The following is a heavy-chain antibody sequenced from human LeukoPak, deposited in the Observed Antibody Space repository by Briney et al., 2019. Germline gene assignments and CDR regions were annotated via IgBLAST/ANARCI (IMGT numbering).Heavy chain of an antibody. CDR3: ARDLYIGSSWYHHDAFDI. J-gene: IGHJ3*02. Sequence: PGGSLRLSCAASGFTFSSYSMNWVRQAPGKGLEWVSSISSSSSYIYYADSVKGRFTISRDNAKNSLYLQMNSLRAEDTAVYYCARDLYIGSSWYHHDAFDIWGQGTMVTVSS. CDR2: ISSSSSYI. CDR1: GFTFSSYS. V-gene: IGHV3-21*04. D-gene: IGHD6-13*01.